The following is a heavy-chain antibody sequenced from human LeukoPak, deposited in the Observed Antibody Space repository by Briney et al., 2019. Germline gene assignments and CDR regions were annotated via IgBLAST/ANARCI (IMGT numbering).Heavy chain of an antibody. Sequence: ETLSLTCSVSGGSISSGTYFWVWIRQFSGKGLEWIGEINHSGSTNYNPSLKSRVTISVDTFKNQFSLKLSSVTAADTAVYYCASIAVAGTRAFDYWGQGTLVTVSS. CDR3: ASIAVAGTRAFDY. D-gene: IGHD6-19*01. CDR2: INHSGST. J-gene: IGHJ4*02. V-gene: IGHV4-39*07. CDR1: GGSISSGTYF.